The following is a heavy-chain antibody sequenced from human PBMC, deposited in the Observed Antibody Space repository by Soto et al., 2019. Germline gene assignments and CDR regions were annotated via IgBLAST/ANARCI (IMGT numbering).Heavy chain of an antibody. V-gene: IGHV1-69*01. CDR2: IIHIFGTA. D-gene: IGHD2-21*02. Sequence: QVQLVQSGAEVKKPGSSVKVSCKASGGTFSSYAISWVRQAPGQGLEWMGGIIHIFGTANYAQKFQGRVTITADESTSTAYMELSSLRSEDTAVYYCARAAYCGGDCYFPTMDYSYGMDVWGQGTTVTVSS. CDR1: GGTFSSYA. J-gene: IGHJ6*02. CDR3: ARAAYCGGDCYFPTMDYSYGMDV.